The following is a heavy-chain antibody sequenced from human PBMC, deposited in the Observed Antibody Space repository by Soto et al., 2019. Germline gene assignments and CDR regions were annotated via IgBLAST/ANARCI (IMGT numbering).Heavy chain of an antibody. V-gene: IGHV4-30-2*01. D-gene: IGHD2-2*01. Sequence: SETLSLTCAVSGGSIGRGVYSWSWIRQPPGKGLEWIGYIYHSGSTYYNPSLKSRVTISVDRSKNQFSLKLSSVTAADTAVYYCARVPDRWGQGTLFTVS. CDR1: GGSIGRGVYS. CDR3: ARVPDR. J-gene: IGHJ5*02. CDR2: IYHSGST.